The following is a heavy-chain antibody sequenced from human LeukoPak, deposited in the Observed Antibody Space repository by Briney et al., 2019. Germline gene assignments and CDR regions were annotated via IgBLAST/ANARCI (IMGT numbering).Heavy chain of an antibody. D-gene: IGHD6-6*01. V-gene: IGHV1-69*13. CDR3: ARDREGYSSSSFRFDY. CDR2: IIPIFGTA. Sequence: ASVTVSCTASGGTFSSYAISWVRQAPGQGLDWMGGIIPIFGTANYAQKFQGRVTITADESTSTAYMELSSLRSEDTAVYYCARDREGYSSSSFRFDYWGQGTLVTVSS. CDR1: GGTFSSYA. J-gene: IGHJ4*02.